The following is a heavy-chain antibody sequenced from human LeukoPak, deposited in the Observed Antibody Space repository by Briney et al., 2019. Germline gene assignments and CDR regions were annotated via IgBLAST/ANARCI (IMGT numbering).Heavy chain of an antibody. CDR3: AKGDGLRRGTYYNLDY. CDR1: GYTFSSYY. CDR2: INPTSGST. D-gene: IGHD1-26*01. V-gene: IGHV1-46*01. J-gene: IGHJ4*02. Sequence: GASVKVSCKASGYTFSSYYLHWVRQAPGQGLEWMGIINPTSGSTSYSQKFQDRVTMTRDTSTSTVYMELSSLRSEDTAAYYCAKGDGLRRGTYYNLDYWGQGTLVTVSS.